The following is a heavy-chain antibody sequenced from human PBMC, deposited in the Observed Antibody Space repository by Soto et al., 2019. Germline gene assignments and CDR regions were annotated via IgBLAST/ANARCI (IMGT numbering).Heavy chain of an antibody. Sequence: QVQLQESGPGLVKPSQTLSLTCTVSGGSISSGGYYWSWIRQHPGKGLEWIGYIYYSGSTYYNPXLKSRVTISVXXSXNXXSLKLSSVTAADTAVYYCARDSMVPTRGRYYGMDVWGQGTTVTVSS. D-gene: IGHD3-10*01. CDR1: GGSISSGGYY. J-gene: IGHJ6*02. CDR3: ARDSMVPTRGRYYGMDV. CDR2: IYYSGST. V-gene: IGHV4-31*03.